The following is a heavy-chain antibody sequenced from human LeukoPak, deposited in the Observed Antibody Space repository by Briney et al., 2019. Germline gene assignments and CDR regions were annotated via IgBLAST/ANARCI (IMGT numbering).Heavy chain of an antibody. V-gene: IGHV3-7*03. CDR2: VNRDGSET. CDR1: GFTLSNHW. Sequence: PGGSLRLSCAASGFTLSNHWMIWVRQVPGRGPEWVANVNRDGSETYYLDSVKGRFTISKDNAKNSLYLQMNSLRAEDTALYHCARNNGMDVWGQGTTVIVSS. CDR3: ARNNGMDV. J-gene: IGHJ6*02.